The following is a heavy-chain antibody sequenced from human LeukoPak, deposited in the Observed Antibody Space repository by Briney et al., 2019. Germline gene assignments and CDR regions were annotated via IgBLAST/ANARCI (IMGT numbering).Heavy chain of an antibody. J-gene: IGHJ4*02. CDR2: ISAYNGNT. V-gene: IGHV1-18*01. CDR1: GYTFISYG. Sequence: ASVKVSCKACGYTFISYGISGVRQAPGQGLEWMGWISAYNGNTNYAQKLQGRVTMTTDTSTSTAYMELRSLRSDDTAVYYCARDLQQLVTYYFDYWGQGTLVTVSS. D-gene: IGHD6-13*01. CDR3: ARDLQQLVTYYFDY.